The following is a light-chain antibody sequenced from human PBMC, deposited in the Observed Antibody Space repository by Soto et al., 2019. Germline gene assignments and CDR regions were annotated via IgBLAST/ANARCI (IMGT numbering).Light chain of an antibody. CDR2: GAS. J-gene: IGKJ2*01. CDR1: QSVSSSY. V-gene: IGKV3-20*01. CDR3: QQYGSPPLYT. Sequence: DIVLTQSPGTLSLSPGERATLSCRASQSVSSSYFAWYQQKPGQAPRLLIYGASSRATGIPDRFSGSGSGTDFTLTISRLEPEDFAVYYCQQYGSPPLYTFGQGTKREIK.